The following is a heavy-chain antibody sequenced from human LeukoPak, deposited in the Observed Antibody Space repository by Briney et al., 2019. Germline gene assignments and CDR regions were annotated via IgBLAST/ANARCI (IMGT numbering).Heavy chain of an antibody. Sequence: GGSLRLSCAASGFTFDDYGMSWVRQAPGKGLEWVSGISGSGGSTYFADSVKGRFTISRDNSKNTLYLQMNRLRAEDTAVYYCAKASSDFWSGFDYWGQGTLVTVSS. CDR1: GFTFDDYG. CDR3: AKASSDFWSGFDY. CDR2: ISGSGGST. V-gene: IGHV3-23*01. J-gene: IGHJ4*02. D-gene: IGHD3-3*01.